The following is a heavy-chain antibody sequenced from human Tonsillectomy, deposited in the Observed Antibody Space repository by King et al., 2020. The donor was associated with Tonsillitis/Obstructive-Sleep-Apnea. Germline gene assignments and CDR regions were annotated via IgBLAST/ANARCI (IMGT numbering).Heavy chain of an antibody. CDR3: ARRYNWNSSPRVPPYYMDV. CDR2: IIPIFGTA. D-gene: IGHD1-7*01. J-gene: IGHJ6*03. V-gene: IGHV1-69*12. Sequence: QLVQSGAEVKKPGSSVKVSCKASGGTFSSYAISWVRQAPGQGLEWMGGIIPIFGTANYAQKFQGRVTITADESTSTAYMELSSLRSEDTAVYYCARRYNWNSSPRVPPYYMDVWGKGTTVTVSS. CDR1: GGTFSSYA.